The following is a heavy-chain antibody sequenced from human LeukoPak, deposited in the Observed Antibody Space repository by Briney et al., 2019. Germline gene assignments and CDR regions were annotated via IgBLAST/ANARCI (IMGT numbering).Heavy chain of an antibody. Sequence: PGGSLRLSCAASGFTFSNLVMDWVRQAPGRGLGWVAAVEFYGSDEYYADSVKGRFTISRDNHMNTLYLQLNSLRVEDTAVYYCAKKTCGGRCAGVFDFWGQGTMVTVSS. V-gene: IGHV3-30-3*01. CDR3: AKKTCGGRCAGVFDF. CDR1: GFTFSNLV. J-gene: IGHJ3*01. CDR2: VEFYGSDE. D-gene: IGHD2-21*01.